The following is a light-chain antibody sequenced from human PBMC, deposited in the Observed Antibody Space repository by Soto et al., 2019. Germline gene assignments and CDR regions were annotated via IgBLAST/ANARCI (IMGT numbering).Light chain of an antibody. J-gene: IGKJ4*01. CDR2: DAS. CDR1: QSVDIY. CDR3: QQRSSRGLT. V-gene: IGKV3-11*01. Sequence: EIVLTQSPATVSLSPGERATLSCRASQSVDIYLAWNQQKPGQAPRLLIFDASNRATGIPDRFSGSGSGTDFTLTINSLEPDDFAVYFCQQRSSRGLTFGGGTKVEIK.